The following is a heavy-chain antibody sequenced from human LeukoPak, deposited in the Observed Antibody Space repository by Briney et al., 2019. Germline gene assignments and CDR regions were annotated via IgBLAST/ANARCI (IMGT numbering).Heavy chain of an antibody. V-gene: IGHV3-23*01. CDR3: ANGSDIVVVVAALDTAMFNY. Sequence: GGSLRLSCAASGFTFSSYAMSWVRQAPGKGLEWVSAISGSGGSTYYADSVKGRFTISRDNSKNTLYLQMNSLRAEDTAVYYCANGSDIVVVVAALDTAMFNYWGQGTLVTVSS. CDR1: GFTFSSYA. J-gene: IGHJ4*02. D-gene: IGHD2-15*01. CDR2: ISGSGGST.